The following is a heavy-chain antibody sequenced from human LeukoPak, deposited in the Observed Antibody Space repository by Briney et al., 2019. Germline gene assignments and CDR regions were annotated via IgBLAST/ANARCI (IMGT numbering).Heavy chain of an antibody. Sequence: PSQTLSLTCIVSGVSISTGAYYWGWIRQPPGKGLEWLGNIFSSGATYYNPSLKSRVTISVDTSKNQFSLRLSSVTAADTAVYYCARDLAPIDDAFNIWGQGTMVTVSS. D-gene: IGHD3-22*01. J-gene: IGHJ3*02. CDR1: GVSISTGAYY. V-gene: IGHV4-30-4*08. CDR3: ARDLAPIDDAFNI. CDR2: IFSSGAT.